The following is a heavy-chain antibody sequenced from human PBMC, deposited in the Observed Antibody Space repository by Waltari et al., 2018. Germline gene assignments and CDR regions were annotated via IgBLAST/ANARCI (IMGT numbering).Heavy chain of an antibody. V-gene: IGHV3-21*01. CDR3: AREGTTRTKYFDL. CDR1: GFTFSSYS. J-gene: IGHJ2*01. CDR2: ISSSSSYI. Sequence: EVQLVESGGGLVKPGGSLRLSCAASGFTFSSYSMTWVRQAPGKGLEWVSSISSSSSYIYYADSVKGRFTISRDNAKNSLYLQMNSLRAEDTAVYYCAREGTTRTKYFDLWGRGTLVTVSS. D-gene: IGHD2-2*01.